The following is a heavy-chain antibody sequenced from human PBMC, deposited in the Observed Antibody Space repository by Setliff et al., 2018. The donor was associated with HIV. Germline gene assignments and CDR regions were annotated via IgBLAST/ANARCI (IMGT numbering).Heavy chain of an antibody. V-gene: IGHV4-39*07. CDR2: IYYSGST. CDR3: ARDASQGAFDAFDI. J-gene: IGHJ3*02. Sequence: KPSETLSLTCTVSGGSISSSSYYWCWIRQPPGKGLEWIGSIYYSGSTYYNPSLKSRVTISVDTSKNQFSLKLSYVTAADTAVYYCARDASQGAFDAFDIWGQGTMVTVSS. CDR1: GGSISSSSYY. D-gene: IGHD1-26*01.